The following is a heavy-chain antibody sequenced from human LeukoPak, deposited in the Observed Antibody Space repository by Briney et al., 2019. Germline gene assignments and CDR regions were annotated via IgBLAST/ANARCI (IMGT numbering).Heavy chain of an antibody. V-gene: IGHV4-4*02. Sequence: PAGPLTITSAASAGTITSSNWWSWVRQPPGKVAECLRAIFHSWSTHYNPSLKSRVTISADKSKNHISLKPSSVTAADTAVYYCARGLDYDYWGQGTLVTVSS. CDR1: AGTITSSNW. J-gene: IGHJ4*02. CDR2: IFHSWST. D-gene: IGHD4-11*01. CDR3: ARGLDYDY.